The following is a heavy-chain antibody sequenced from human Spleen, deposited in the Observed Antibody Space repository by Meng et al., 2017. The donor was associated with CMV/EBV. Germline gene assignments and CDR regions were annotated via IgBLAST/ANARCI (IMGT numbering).Heavy chain of an antibody. V-gene: IGHV1-69*06. CDR2: IIPIFGTA. CDR3: VAYLVGIGGRGY. J-gene: IGHJ4*02. Sequence: VKVSCKASGGTFSSYAISWVRQAPGQGLEWMGGIIPIFGTANYAQKFQGRVTIAANKSTTTAYMELSSLRSEDTAVYFCVAYLVGIGGRGYWGQGTVVTVSS. D-gene: IGHD1-26*01. CDR1: GGTFSSYA.